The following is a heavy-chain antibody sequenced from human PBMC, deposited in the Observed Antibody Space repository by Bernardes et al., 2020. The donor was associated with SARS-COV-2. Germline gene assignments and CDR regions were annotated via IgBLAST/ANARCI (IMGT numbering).Heavy chain of an antibody. CDR2: IYYSGST. CDR3: ARVPTVTRWLDP. Sequence: SETLSLTCTVSGGSISSGGYYWSWIRQPPGKGLEWIGYIYYSGSTYYNPSLKSRVTISVDTSKNQFSLKLSSVNAADTAVYYCARVPTVTRWLDPWGQGTLVTVSS. D-gene: IGHD4-4*01. V-gene: IGHV4-31*03. CDR1: GGSISSGGYY. J-gene: IGHJ5*02.